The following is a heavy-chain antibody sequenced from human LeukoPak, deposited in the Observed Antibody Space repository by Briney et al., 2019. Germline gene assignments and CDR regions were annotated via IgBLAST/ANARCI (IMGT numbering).Heavy chain of an antibody. CDR3: ARHFAYSSSSYFDY. J-gene: IGHJ4*02. CDR2: MYNSGST. Sequence: SETLSLTCTVSHGSISSYSWSWIRQTPEKGLEWIGYMYNSGSTNYNPSLKSRVTISVDTAKNQFSLKLRSVTAADTAVYYCARHFAYSSSSYFDYWGQGSLVTVSS. D-gene: IGHD6-6*01. CDR1: HGSISSYS. V-gene: IGHV4-59*01.